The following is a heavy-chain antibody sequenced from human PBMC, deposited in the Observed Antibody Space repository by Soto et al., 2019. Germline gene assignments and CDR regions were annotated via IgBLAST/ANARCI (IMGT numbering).Heavy chain of an antibody. CDR3: ARGYSGYDEHNYYYNGMDV. D-gene: IGHD5-12*01. J-gene: IGHJ6*02. Sequence: PSEILSLTYTLSGGSLSSGGYYWGWIRQHTGKGLEWIGYIYYSASTYYNPSLNTRVTISIDTPKNQFSLKLSPVTVADTAVYYCARGYSGYDEHNYYYNGMDVWGQRNTVTVSS. CDR2: IYYSAST. CDR1: GGSLSSGGYY. V-gene: IGHV4-31*03.